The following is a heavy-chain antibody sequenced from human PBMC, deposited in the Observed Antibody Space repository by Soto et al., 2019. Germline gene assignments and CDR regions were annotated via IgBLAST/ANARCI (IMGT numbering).Heavy chain of an antibody. CDR1: GFTFSSYA. J-gene: IGHJ3*02. CDR3: AKDWEGLAARPVGSAFDI. V-gene: IGHV3-23*01. CDR2: ISGSGGST. Sequence: GVLRLSCAASGFTFSSYAMSWVRQAPGKGLEWVSAISGSGGSTYYADSVKGRFTISRDNSKNTLYLQMNSLRAEDTAVYYCAKDWEGLAARPVGSAFDIWGQGTMVTVSS. D-gene: IGHD6-6*01.